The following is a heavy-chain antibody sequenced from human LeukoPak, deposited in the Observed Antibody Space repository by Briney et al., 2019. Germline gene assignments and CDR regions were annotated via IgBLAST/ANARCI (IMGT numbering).Heavy chain of an antibody. D-gene: IGHD1-14*01. Sequence: SETLSLTCTVSGGSISSYYWSWIRQPPGKGLEWIGYIYYSGSTNYNPSLKSRVTISVDTSKNQFSLKLSSVTAVDTAVYYCARRRTLGAFDIWGQGTMVTVSS. J-gene: IGHJ3*02. CDR3: ARRRTLGAFDI. V-gene: IGHV4-59*08. CDR1: GGSISSYY. CDR2: IYYSGST.